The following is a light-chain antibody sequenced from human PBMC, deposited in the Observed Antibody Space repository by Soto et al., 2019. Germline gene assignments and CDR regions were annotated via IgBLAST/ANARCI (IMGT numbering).Light chain of an antibody. CDR2: AAS. V-gene: IGKV1-39*01. CDR1: QSISSY. CDR3: QQSYSTVT. Sequence: IQMTQSPSSLSASVGDRVTITCRASQSISSYLNWYQQKPGKAPKLLIYAASSLQSGVPSRFSGSRSGTDFTLTISSLQPEDFATYYCQQSYSTVTFGQGTKVEIK. J-gene: IGKJ1*01.